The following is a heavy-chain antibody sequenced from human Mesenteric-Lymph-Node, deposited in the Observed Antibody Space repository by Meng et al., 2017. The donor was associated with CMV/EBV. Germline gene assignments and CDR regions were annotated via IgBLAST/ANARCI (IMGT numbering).Heavy chain of an antibody. CDR2: VNDSGNT. Sequence: GSLRLSCAVYDESFSTYYWTWIRQPPGKGLEWIRQVNDSGNTYYNPSLKSRVTISVDTSKTQFSLNLSSVTAADTAVYFCARVQWLVYYFDYWGQGILVTVSS. V-gene: IGHV4-34*01. D-gene: IGHD6-19*01. CDR3: ARVQWLVYYFDY. J-gene: IGHJ4*02. CDR1: DESFSTYY.